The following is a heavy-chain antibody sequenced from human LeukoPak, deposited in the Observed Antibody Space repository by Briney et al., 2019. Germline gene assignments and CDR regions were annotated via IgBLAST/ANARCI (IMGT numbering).Heavy chain of an antibody. J-gene: IGHJ3*02. CDR2: IYYSGST. D-gene: IGHD3-16*01. Sequence: SETLSLTCTVSGGSISSSSYYWGWIRQPPGKGLEWIGSIYYSGSTYYNPSLKSRVTISVDTSKNQFSLKLSSVTAADTAVYYCARDGSLLGAFDIWGQGTMVTVSS. V-gene: IGHV4-39*02. CDR3: ARDGSLLGAFDI. CDR1: GGSISSSSYY.